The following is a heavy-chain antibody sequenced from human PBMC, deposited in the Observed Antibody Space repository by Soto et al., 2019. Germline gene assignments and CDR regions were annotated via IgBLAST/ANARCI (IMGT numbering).Heavy chain of an antibody. D-gene: IGHD3-22*01. Sequence: GGSLSLSCAASGFTFSSYSMNWVRQAPGKGLEWVSYISSSSSTIYYADSVKGRFTISRDNAKNSLYLQMNSLRDEDTAVYYCARDIYYDSSGYYPGFDYWGQGTLVTVSS. CDR3: ARDIYYDSSGYYPGFDY. V-gene: IGHV3-48*02. J-gene: IGHJ4*02. CDR1: GFTFSSYS. CDR2: ISSSSSTI.